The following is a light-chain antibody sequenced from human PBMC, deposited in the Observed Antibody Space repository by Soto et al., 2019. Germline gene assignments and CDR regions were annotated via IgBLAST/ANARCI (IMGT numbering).Light chain of an antibody. V-gene: IGKV3-11*01. Sequence: EIVLTQSPATLSLSPGERATLSWRASQSVSTYLAWYQQKPGQAPRLLIFDASNRATDIPARFSGSGSGTDFTLTISSLQPEDFAVYYCQQRSSWPGTFGQGTKVDIK. CDR3: QQRSSWPGT. CDR2: DAS. J-gene: IGKJ1*01. CDR1: QSVSTY.